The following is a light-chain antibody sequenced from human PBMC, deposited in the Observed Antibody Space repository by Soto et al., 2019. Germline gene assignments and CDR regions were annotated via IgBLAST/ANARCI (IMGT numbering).Light chain of an antibody. CDR1: QSVSSN. Sequence: EIVMTQSPATPSVSPGERATLSCRASQSVSSNLAWYQQKPGQAPRLLIYGASTRATGIPARFSGSGSGTDFTLTISRLEPEDFAVYYCQQYGSLWTFGQGTKVDIK. CDR3: QQYGSLWT. V-gene: IGKV3-15*01. CDR2: GAS. J-gene: IGKJ1*01.